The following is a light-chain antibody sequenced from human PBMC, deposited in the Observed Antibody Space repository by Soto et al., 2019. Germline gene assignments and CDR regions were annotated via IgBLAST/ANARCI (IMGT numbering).Light chain of an antibody. J-gene: IGLJ2*01. CDR1: ALPKQY. V-gene: IGLV3-25*02. CDR2: KDS. CDR3: QSADSSGTHVV. Sequence: SYELTQPPSVSVSPGQTARITCSGDALPKQYAYWYQQKPGQAPVLVIYKDSERPSGIPERFSGSSSGTTVTLTISGVQAEDEADYYCQSADSSGTHVVFGGGTQLTVL.